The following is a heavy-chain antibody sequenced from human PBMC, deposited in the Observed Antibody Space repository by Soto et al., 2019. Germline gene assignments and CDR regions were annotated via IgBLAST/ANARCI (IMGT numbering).Heavy chain of an antibody. CDR2: MNPNNGNT. CDR1: GYTFTSYD. Sequence: QVQLVQSGAEVKKPGASVKVSCKASGYTFTSYDINWVRQATGQGLEWMGWMNPNNGNTGYAQKFQGRVTMTRNTSISAAYMELSSLRSEDPAVSYCARKYYDFWSGYTSGMDVWGQGTTVTVSS. CDR3: ARKYYDFWSGYTSGMDV. V-gene: IGHV1-8*01. D-gene: IGHD3-3*01. J-gene: IGHJ6*02.